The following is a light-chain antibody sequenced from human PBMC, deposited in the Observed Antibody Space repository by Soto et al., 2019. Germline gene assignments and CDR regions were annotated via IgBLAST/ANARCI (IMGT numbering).Light chain of an antibody. V-gene: IGKV1-5*01. CDR1: QSISSW. J-gene: IGKJ1*01. Sequence: DIQMPQSPSPLSASVGDRVTITCRASQSISSWLAWYQQKPGKAPKLLIYDASSLESGVPSRFSGSGSGTEFTLTISSLQPDDFATYYCQQYNSYSVTFGQGTKVDIK. CDR2: DAS. CDR3: QQYNSYSVT.